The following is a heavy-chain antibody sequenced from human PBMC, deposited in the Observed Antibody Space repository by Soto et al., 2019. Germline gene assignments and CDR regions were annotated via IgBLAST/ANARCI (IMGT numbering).Heavy chain of an antibody. CDR2: IYHSGST. CDR1: GGSISSSNW. D-gene: IGHD3-10*01. Sequence: SETLSLTCAVSGGSISSSNWCCWVRHPPGKGLEWIVEIYHSGSTNYNPSLKSRVTISIDKSKNQFSLNLSSVTAADTAVYYCARGLLCFGESRGYYYYGMDVWGQGTTVTVSS. V-gene: IGHV4-4*02. J-gene: IGHJ6*02. CDR3: ARGLLCFGESRGYYYYGMDV.